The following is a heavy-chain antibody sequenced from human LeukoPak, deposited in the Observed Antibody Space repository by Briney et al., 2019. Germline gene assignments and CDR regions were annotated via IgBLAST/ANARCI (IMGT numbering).Heavy chain of an antibody. CDR1: GYNFASYW. CDR3: ARASTVAVAANFFDY. D-gene: IGHD6-19*01. CDR2: IYPGDSDT. Sequence: LGESLKISCKGSGYNFASYWIGWVRQMPGKGLEWMGIIYPGDSDTRYSPSFRGQVIISADKSISTAYLQWSSLKASDTAMYYCARASTVAVAANFFDYWGQGTPVTVSS. V-gene: IGHV5-51*01. J-gene: IGHJ4*02.